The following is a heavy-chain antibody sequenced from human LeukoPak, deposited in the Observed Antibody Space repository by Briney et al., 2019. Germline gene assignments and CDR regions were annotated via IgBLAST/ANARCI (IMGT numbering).Heavy chain of an antibody. D-gene: IGHD6-19*01. Sequence: GGSLRLSCAASGFTFSSYAMSWVRQAPGKGLEWVSAISGSGGSTYYADSVKGRFTISRDNSKNTLYLQMNSLRAEDTAVYCCAKDRGLAVAGTTPLDYWGQGTLVTVSS. V-gene: IGHV3-23*01. CDR2: ISGSGGST. CDR1: GFTFSSYA. CDR3: AKDRGLAVAGTTPLDY. J-gene: IGHJ4*02.